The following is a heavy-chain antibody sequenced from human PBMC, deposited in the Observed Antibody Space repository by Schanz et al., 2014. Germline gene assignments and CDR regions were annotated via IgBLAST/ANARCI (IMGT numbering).Heavy chain of an antibody. J-gene: IGHJ4*02. CDR2: ITGSSDTI. CDR3: AKELRPGTERPRGNFDY. CDR1: GFTFRDYA. Sequence: EVQLVESGGGLVQPGGSLRLSCAASGFTFRDYAMSWVRQAPGKGLQWVSGITGSSDTIVYADSVKGRFTISRDNSKNTLYLQMNSLRADDSAVYYCAKELRPGTERPRGNFDYWGQGTLVTVSS. D-gene: IGHD6-13*01. V-gene: IGHV3-23*04.